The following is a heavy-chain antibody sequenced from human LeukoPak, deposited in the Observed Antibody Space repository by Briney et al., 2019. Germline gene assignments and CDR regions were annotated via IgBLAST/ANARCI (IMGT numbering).Heavy chain of an antibody. J-gene: IGHJ3*02. CDR2: IYYSGST. D-gene: IGHD3-9*01. Sequence: SENLSLTCTVSGGSISTYYWSWIRQPPGKGLEWIGHIYYSGSTNYNPSLKSRVTISVDTSKNQFSLKLNSVTAADTAVYYCARGILTGPIYAFDIWGQGTMVTVSS. CDR3: ARGILTGPIYAFDI. CDR1: GGSISTYY. V-gene: IGHV4-59*01.